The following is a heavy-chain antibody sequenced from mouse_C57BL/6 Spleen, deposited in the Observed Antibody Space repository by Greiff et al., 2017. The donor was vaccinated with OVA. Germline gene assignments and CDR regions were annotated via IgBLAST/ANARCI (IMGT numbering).Heavy chain of an antibody. CDR2: IYPGSGST. Sequence: QVQLQQPGAELVKPGASVKMSCKASGYTFTSYWITWVKQRPGQGLEWIGDIYPGSGSTNYNEKFKSKATLTVDTSSSTAYMQLSSLTSEDSAVYYCARASYYSNYDYYAMDYWGQGTSVTVSS. V-gene: IGHV1-55*01. D-gene: IGHD2-5*01. CDR3: ARASYYSNYDYYAMDY. CDR1: GYTFTSYW. J-gene: IGHJ4*01.